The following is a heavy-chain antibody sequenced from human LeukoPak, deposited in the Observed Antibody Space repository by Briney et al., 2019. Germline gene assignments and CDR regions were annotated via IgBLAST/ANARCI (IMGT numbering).Heavy chain of an antibody. CDR3: TTDRTMKGY. D-gene: IGHD3-22*01. V-gene: IGHV3-15*01. CDR2: IRSKNDGGTI. CDR1: GFAFNSYA. J-gene: IGHJ4*02. Sequence: SGGSLRLSCAASGFAFNSYAMSWVRQAPGKGLEWVGRIRSKNDGGTIGYAAPVKDRFTISRDDSKNTLYLQMNSLEIEDTAVYFCTTDRTMKGYWGQGTLVTVSS.